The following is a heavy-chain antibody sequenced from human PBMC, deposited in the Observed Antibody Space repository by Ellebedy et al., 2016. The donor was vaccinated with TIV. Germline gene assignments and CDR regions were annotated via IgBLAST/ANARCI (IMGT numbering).Heavy chain of an antibody. CDR2: TDHDGRVK. Sequence: PGGSLRLSCVTSGFTFSIYWMSWVRQAPGKGLEWVANTDHDGRVKFYVDSGEGRFTISRDNAKNSLYLQMNSLRAEDTAVYYCARDDWGPAGPWGQGTLVTVSS. V-gene: IGHV3-7*03. D-gene: IGHD3-9*01. J-gene: IGHJ5*02. CDR3: ARDDWGPAGP. CDR1: GFTFSIYW.